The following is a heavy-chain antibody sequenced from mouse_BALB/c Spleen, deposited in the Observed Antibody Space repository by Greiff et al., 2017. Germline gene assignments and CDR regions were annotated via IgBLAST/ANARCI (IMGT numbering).Heavy chain of an antibody. CDR1: GFTFSSFG. Sequence: EVKLVESGGGLVQPGGSRKLSCAASGFTFSSFGMHWVRQAPEKGLEWVAYISSGSSTIYYADTVKGRFTISRDNPKNTLFLQMTSLRSEDTAMYYCARWAYYGNIYAMDYWGQGTSVTVSS. D-gene: IGHD2-10*01. CDR3: ARWAYYGNIYAMDY. J-gene: IGHJ4*01. V-gene: IGHV5-17*02. CDR2: ISSGSSTI.